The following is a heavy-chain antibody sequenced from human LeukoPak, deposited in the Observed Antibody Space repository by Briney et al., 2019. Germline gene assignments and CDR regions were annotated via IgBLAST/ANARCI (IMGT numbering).Heavy chain of an antibody. J-gene: IGHJ4*02. CDR2: IIPVFGTS. V-gene: IGHV1-69*05. D-gene: IGHD3-3*01. Sequence: SVKVSCKASGGNFISYAVSWVRQAPGQGLEWMGGIIPVFGTSNYAQKFQGRVTITTDESTTTAYMELSSLSSEDTAVYYCATYTLSQFWSGYYHFDYWGQGTLVSVSS. CDR1: GGNFISYA. CDR3: ATYTLSQFWSGYYHFDY.